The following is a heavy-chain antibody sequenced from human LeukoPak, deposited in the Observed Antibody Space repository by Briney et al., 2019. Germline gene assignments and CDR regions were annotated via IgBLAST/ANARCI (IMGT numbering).Heavy chain of an antibody. J-gene: IGHJ4*02. CDR2: ISYDGSNK. CDR3: AEGDFDY. Sequence: GRSLRLSCAASGFTFSSYGMHWVRQAPGKGLEWVAVISYDGSNKYYADSVKGRFTISRDNSKNTLYLQMNSLRAEDTAVYYCAEGDFDYWGQGTLVTVSS. V-gene: IGHV3-30*18. CDR1: GFTFSSYG.